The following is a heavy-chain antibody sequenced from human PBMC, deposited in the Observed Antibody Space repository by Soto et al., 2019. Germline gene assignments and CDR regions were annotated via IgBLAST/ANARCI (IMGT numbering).Heavy chain of an antibody. Sequence: SETLSLTCTVSGGSISSGGYYWSWIRQHPGKGLEWIGYIYYSGSTYYNPSLKSRVTISVDTSKNQFSLKLSSVTAADTAVYYCARDAQWRYCSGGSCYSGWFDPWGQGTLVTVSS. D-gene: IGHD2-15*01. J-gene: IGHJ5*02. CDR2: IYYSGST. CDR3: ARDAQWRYCSGGSCYSGWFDP. V-gene: IGHV4-31*03. CDR1: GGSISSGGYY.